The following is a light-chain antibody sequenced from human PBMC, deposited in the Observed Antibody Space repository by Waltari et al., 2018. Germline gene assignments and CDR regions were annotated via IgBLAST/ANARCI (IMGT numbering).Light chain of an antibody. J-gene: IGLJ2*01. CDR3: SSYTSSGTLL. CDR1: SSDVGAYDY. Sequence: QSALTQPASVSGSDGQTIDISCSGSSSDVGAYDYVSWYQQHPGKAHKVLIYDDTKRPSEVFIRFSVSKSGNTASLTISGLQADDEADYYCSSYTSSGTLLFGGGTKVTVL. CDR2: DDT. V-gene: IGLV2-14*03.